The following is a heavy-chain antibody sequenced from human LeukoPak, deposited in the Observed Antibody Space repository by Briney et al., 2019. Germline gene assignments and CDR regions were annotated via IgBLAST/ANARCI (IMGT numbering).Heavy chain of an antibody. CDR2: INPNGGGT. J-gene: IGHJ4*02. D-gene: IGHD1-14*01. CDR3: GGGITGGDF. CDR1: GYTFTAYY. Sequence: ASVKVSCKASGYTFTAYYIHWVRQAPGQGLEWMGWINPNGGGTNYAQEFQGRVTMTRDTSTSTAYMELSRLRSDDAALYCCGGGITGGDFWGQGTLVTVSS. V-gene: IGHV1-2*02.